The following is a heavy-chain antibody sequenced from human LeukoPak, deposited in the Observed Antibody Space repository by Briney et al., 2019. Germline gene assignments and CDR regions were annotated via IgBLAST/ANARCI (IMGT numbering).Heavy chain of an antibody. CDR1: GFTFSSYE. CDR2: ISSSGRSI. V-gene: IGHV3-48*03. J-gene: IGHJ4*02. Sequence: PGGSLRLSCAASGFTFSSYEMNWVRQAPGKGLEWVSYISSSGRSIYYADSVKGRSTISRDNAKNSLYLQMNSPRAEDTAVYYCARDDSAWYAYWGPGTLVTVSS. D-gene: IGHD6-19*01. CDR3: ARDDSAWYAY.